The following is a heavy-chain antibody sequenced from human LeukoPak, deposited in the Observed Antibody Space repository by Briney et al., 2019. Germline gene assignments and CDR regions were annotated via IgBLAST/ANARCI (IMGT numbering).Heavy chain of an antibody. J-gene: IGHJ4*02. V-gene: IGHV3-48*02. D-gene: IGHD5-18*01. CDR3: ARDGLHTAHFDY. Sequence: GGSLRLSCAISGFSFSSYGMHWVRQAPGKGLEWVSTVSGSSNIHYSDSVKGRFTISRDNARNSLYLQMNSLRDEDTAVYYCARDGLHTAHFDYWGQGTLVTVSS. CDR2: VSGSSNI. CDR1: GFSFSSYG.